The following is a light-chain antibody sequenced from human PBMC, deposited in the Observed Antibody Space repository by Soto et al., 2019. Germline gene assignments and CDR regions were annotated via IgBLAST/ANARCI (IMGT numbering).Light chain of an antibody. Sequence: QPVLTQSPSASAFLGASVKLTCSLSSGHSSYAIAWHQQQPEKGPRYLMKLNSDGSHSKGDGIPDRFSGSSSGAERYLTISSLQSEDEADYYCQTWGTGIQVFGGGTKVTVL. V-gene: IGLV4-69*01. CDR3: QTWGTGIQV. CDR1: SGHSSYA. J-gene: IGLJ3*02. CDR2: LNSDGSH.